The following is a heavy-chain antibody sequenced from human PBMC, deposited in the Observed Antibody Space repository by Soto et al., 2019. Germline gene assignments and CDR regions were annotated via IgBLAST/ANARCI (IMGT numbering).Heavy chain of an antibody. J-gene: IGHJ4*02. Sequence: GGSLRLSCSAPGFPFCSRWMSWVRQAPGKGLEWVASIIPDESVKHYLDSVRGRFTISRDNAQNSLYLQMDSLRAEDTAVYYCASLLVSVTTFDNWGQGT. CDR3: ASLLVSVTTFDN. V-gene: IGHV3-7*01. CDR1: GFPFCSRW. D-gene: IGHD2-15*01. CDR2: IIPDESVK.